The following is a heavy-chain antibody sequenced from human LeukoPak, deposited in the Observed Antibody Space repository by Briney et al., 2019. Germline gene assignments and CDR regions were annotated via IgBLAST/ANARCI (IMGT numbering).Heavy chain of an antibody. J-gene: IGHJ3*02. CDR1: GYSISSGYY. V-gene: IGHV4-38-2*02. Sequence: ETLSLTCTVSGYSISSGYYWGWIRQPPGKGLQWIGSFYRSGSTYYSPSLKSRVTISVDTSKNQFSLRLNSVTAADTAVYYCARVGGQGTSYLEAFDIWGHGTMVTVSS. D-gene: IGHD4-23*01. CDR2: FYRSGST. CDR3: ARVGGQGTSYLEAFDI.